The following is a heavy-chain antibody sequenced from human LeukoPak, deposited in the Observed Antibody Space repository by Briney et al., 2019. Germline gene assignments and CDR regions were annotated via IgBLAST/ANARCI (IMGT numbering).Heavy chain of an antibody. Sequence: SGGSLRLSCAASGFTFSTYWMSWVRQAPGKGLEWVANIKQDGSEKYYVDSVKGRFTISRDNAKSSLYLQMNSLRTEDTAVYYCARDSTLRYYFDYWGQGTLVTVSS. CDR1: GFTFSTYW. CDR3: ARDSTLRYYFDY. V-gene: IGHV3-7*03. CDR2: IKQDGSEK. D-gene: IGHD5/OR15-5a*01. J-gene: IGHJ4*02.